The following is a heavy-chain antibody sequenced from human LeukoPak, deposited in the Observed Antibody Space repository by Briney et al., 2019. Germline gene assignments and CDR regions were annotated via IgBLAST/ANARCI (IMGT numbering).Heavy chain of an antibody. CDR3: AKSHLPNSYSGTYYCDY. CDR1: GFTFSSYG. CDR2: IRYDETKT. J-gene: IGHJ4*02. V-gene: IGHV3-30*02. D-gene: IGHD1-26*01. Sequence: GGSLRLSCAASGFTFSSYGMHWVRQAPAKGLKWLAFIRYDETKTFYGDSVKGRFTISRDNSKNTLYLQMNSLRAEDTAVYYCAKSHLPNSYSGTYYCDYWGQGTRVTVSS.